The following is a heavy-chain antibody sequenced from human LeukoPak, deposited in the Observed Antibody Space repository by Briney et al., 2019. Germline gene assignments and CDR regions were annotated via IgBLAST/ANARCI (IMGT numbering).Heavy chain of an antibody. D-gene: IGHD1-1*01. Sequence: GGSLRLSCAASGFTFSTYAMHWVRQAPDKGLEWVAIISYDGSNEYYADSVKGRFTISRDNSKNTLYLQMNSLRPEDTAVYYCARRATRSIYWFDPWGQGTLVTVSS. J-gene: IGHJ5*02. CDR2: ISYDGSNE. CDR1: GFTFSTYA. V-gene: IGHV3-30-3*01. CDR3: ARRATRSIYWFDP.